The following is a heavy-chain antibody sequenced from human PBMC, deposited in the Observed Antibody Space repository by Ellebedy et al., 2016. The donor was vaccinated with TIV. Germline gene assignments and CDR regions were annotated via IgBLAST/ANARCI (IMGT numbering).Heavy chain of an antibody. Sequence: GESLKISCAASGFTFSSYSMNWVRQAPGKGLAWVSYISSSSSTVYYADSVKGRFTISRDNAKNSLYLQMNSLRAEDTAVYYCARASSRAFVVVPADVAVDGMDVWGQGTTVTVSS. CDR1: GFTFSSYS. CDR2: ISSSSSTV. J-gene: IGHJ6*02. V-gene: IGHV3-48*01. CDR3: ARASSRAFVVVPADVAVDGMDV. D-gene: IGHD2-2*01.